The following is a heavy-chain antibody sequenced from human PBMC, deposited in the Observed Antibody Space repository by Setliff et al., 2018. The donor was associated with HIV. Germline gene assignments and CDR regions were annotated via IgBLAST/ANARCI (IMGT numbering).Heavy chain of an antibody. CDR1: GFTFGDYA. CDR2: IRSKAYGGTT. Sequence: GGSLRLSCTASGFTFGDYAMSWVRQAPGKGLEWVGIIRSKAYGGTTEYAASVKGRFTISRDDSKSIAYLQMNSLKTEDTALYYCTPWTGTSRLHYWGQGTLVTVSS. D-gene: IGHD1-7*01. V-gene: IGHV3-49*04. CDR3: TPWTGTSRLHY. J-gene: IGHJ4*02.